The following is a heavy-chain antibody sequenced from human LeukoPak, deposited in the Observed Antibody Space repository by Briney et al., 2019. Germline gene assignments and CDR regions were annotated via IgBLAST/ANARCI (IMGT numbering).Heavy chain of an antibody. CDR3: AKGPRWGIAARLGGWYFDL. CDR1: GFTFSSYA. D-gene: IGHD6-6*01. Sequence: GGSLRLSCAASGFTFSSYAMSWVRQAPGKGLEWVSAISGSGGSTYYADSVKGRFTISRDNSKNTLYLQMNSLRAEDTAVYYCAKGPRWGIAARLGGWYFDLWGRGTLVTVSS. J-gene: IGHJ2*01. CDR2: ISGSGGST. V-gene: IGHV3-23*01.